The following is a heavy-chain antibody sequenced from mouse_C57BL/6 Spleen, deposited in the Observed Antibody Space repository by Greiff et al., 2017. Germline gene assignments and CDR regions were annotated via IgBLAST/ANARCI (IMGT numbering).Heavy chain of an antibody. J-gene: IGHJ1*03. V-gene: IGHV5-17*01. CDR2: ISSGSSTI. CDR3: ARGGGWYFDV. Sequence: EVHLVESGGGLVKPGGSLKLSCAASGFTFSDYGMHWVRQAPEKGLEWVAYISSGSSTIYYADTVKGRFTISRDNAKNTLFLQMTSRRSEDTAMYYCARGGGWYFDVWGTGTTVTVSS. CDR1: GFTFSDYG.